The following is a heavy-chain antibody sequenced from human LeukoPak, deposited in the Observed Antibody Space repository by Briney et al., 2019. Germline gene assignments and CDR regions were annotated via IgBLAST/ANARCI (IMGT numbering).Heavy chain of an antibody. J-gene: IGHJ4*02. CDR2: ISGTGSST. Sequence: GGSLRLSCVASGFTFSRFTMSWVRQAPGKGLEWVSGISGTGSSTYYADSVKGRLTISRDNSKNTLYLQMHSLRADDTAVYYCAKKIKAAHYSSGCFDYWGQGALVTVSS. CDR3: AKKIKAAHYSSGCFDY. CDR1: GFTFSRFT. V-gene: IGHV3-23*01. D-gene: IGHD6-19*01.